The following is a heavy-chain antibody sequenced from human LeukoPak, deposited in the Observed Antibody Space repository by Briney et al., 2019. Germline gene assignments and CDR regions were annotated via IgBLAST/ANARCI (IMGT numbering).Heavy chain of an antibody. CDR3: SRDDRDYYACYDCRPNPMVDY. D-gene: IGHD3-10*01. Sequence: GGSLRLSCAASGFTFTNYDIHWVRQAPGKGLEWVAFISHDGSKSYYADSVKGRFTISRDNSMNTLYLQMDNLRPEDTAMYYCSRDDRDYYACYDCRPNPMVDYRGQGTLVTVSS. V-gene: IGHV3-30*03. CDR1: GFTFTNYD. CDR2: ISHDGSKS. J-gene: IGHJ4*02.